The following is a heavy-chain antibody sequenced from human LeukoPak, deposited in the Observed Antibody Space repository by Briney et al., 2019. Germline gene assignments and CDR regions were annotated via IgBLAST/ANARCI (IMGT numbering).Heavy chain of an antibody. CDR2: ISGSDAGT. V-gene: IGHV3-23*01. CDR3: AKDHGSSDWYYFDY. Sequence: GGSLRLSCAASGFTFSSYAMSWVRQIPGKGLEWVSAISGSDAGTYYADSVKGRFTISRDNSKNTLYLQMNTLRADDTAVYYCAKDHGSSDWYYFDYWGQGTLVTVSS. D-gene: IGHD6-13*01. J-gene: IGHJ4*02. CDR1: GFTFSSYA.